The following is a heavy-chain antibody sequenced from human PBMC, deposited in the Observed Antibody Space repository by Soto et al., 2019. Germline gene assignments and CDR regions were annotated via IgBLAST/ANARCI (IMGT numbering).Heavy chain of an antibody. V-gene: IGHV3-21*01. D-gene: IGHD1-1*01. J-gene: IGHJ6*02. CDR1: GFTFSSYS. CDR3: ARGAGTAKGRAYYYYGMDV. CDR2: ISSSSSYI. Sequence: EVQLVESGGGLVKPGGSLRLSCAASGFTFSSYSMNWVRQAPGMGLEWVSSISSSSSYIYYADSVKGRFTISRDNAKNSLYLQMNSLRAEDTAVYYCARGAGTAKGRAYYYYGMDVWGQGTTVTVSS.